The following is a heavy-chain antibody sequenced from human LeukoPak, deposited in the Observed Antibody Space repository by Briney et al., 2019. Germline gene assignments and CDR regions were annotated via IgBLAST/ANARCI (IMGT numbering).Heavy chain of an antibody. CDR2: ISSSSSTI. Sequence: GGSLRLSCAASGFTFSSYSMNWVRQAPGKGLEWVSYISSSSSTIYYADSVKGRFTISRDNAKNSLYLQMNSLRAEDTAVYYCAREKGYCTNGVCYPIQPIDYWGQGNLVTVSS. CDR3: AREKGYCTNGVCYPIQPIDY. D-gene: IGHD2-8*01. CDR1: GFTFSSYS. V-gene: IGHV3-48*01. J-gene: IGHJ4*02.